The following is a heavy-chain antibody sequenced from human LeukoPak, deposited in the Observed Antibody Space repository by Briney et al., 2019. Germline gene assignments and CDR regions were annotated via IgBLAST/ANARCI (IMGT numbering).Heavy chain of an antibody. J-gene: IGHJ4*02. CDR3: ARILSGSYYMFDY. Sequence: GGSLRLSCAASGLTFSNNWMTWVRQAPGKGLEWVANIKQDGSEKYYVDSVKGRFTISRDNAKNSLYLQMNSLRAEDTAVYYCARILSGSYYMFDYWGQGTLVTVSS. CDR1: GLTFSNNW. CDR2: IKQDGSEK. V-gene: IGHV3-7*01. D-gene: IGHD1-26*01.